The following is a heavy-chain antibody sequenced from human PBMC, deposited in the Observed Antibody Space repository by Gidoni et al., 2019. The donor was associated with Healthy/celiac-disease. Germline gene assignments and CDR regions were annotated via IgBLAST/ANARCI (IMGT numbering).Heavy chain of an antibody. Sequence: QLQLQESGPGLVKPSETLSLTCTVSGASISRSRYHWARTRPPPGTGLECIWGIYYRGSTYYNPSLKSRVTISVDTSKNQFSLKLSSVTAADTAVYYCARRYCSSTSCYSSAWFGYYYGMDVWGQGTTVTVSS. CDR3: ARRYCSSTSCYSSAWFGYYYGMDV. V-gene: IGHV4-39*01. J-gene: IGHJ6*02. CDR2: IYYRGST. D-gene: IGHD2-2*01. CDR1: GASISRSRYH.